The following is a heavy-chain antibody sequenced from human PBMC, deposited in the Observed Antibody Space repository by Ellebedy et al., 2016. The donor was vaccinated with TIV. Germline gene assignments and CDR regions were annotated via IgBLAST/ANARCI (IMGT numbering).Heavy chain of an antibody. V-gene: IGHV3-74*01. J-gene: IGHJ6*02. D-gene: IGHD2-8*02. Sequence: GESLKISXPVSGLQFINWMQWVRHAPGKGLVWVSLINHDGSSTSYADSVKGRFTISRDNAKNTLFLQMNSLRAEDTSIYYCARAGGRLGLNVWGQGTTVTVSS. CDR3: ARAGGRLGLNV. CDR1: GLQFINW. CDR2: INHDGSST.